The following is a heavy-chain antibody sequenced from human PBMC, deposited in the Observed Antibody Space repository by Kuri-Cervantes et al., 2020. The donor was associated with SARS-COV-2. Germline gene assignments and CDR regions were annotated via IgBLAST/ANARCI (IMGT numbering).Heavy chain of an antibody. D-gene: IGHD6-19*01. V-gene: IGHV3-66*01. Sequence: GGSLRLSCAASGFPVASNYINWVRQAPEKGLEWVSSIYSGGSTHYAESLKGRFTISRDTSKNTVYLQMNSLRGEDTGVYYCARGAVAGTLYYYYYGMDVWGQGTTVTVSS. J-gene: IGHJ6*02. CDR1: GFPVASNY. CDR2: IYSGGST. CDR3: ARGAVAGTLYYYYYGMDV.